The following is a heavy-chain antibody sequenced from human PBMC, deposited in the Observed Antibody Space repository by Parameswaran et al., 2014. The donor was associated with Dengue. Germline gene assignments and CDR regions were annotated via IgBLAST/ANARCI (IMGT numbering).Heavy chain of an antibody. V-gene: IGHV1-18*01. CDR2: ISAYNGNT. J-gene: IGHJ4*02. D-gene: IGHD6-13*01. Sequence: RLVRQAPGQGLEWMGWISAYNGNTNYAQKLQGRVTMTTDTSTSTAYMELRSLRSDDTAVYYCARDVVTAAADTPFDYWGQGTLVTVSS. CDR3: ARDVVTAAADTPFDY.